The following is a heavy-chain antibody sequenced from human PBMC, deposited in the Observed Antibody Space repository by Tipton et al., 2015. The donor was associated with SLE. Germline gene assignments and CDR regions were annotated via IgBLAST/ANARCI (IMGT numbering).Heavy chain of an antibody. J-gene: IGHJ4*02. CDR1: GFNFDDNT. D-gene: IGHD1-26*01. Sequence: SLRLSCAASGFNFDDNTMYWVRQVPGKGLEWVSGISWNSGSIDYADSVKGRFTISRDNAKNSLYLQMNSLRAEDTAIYYCARVLAGGTPLGYWGQGTLVSASS. CDR3: ARVLAGGTPLGY. V-gene: IGHV3-9*01. CDR2: ISWNSGSI.